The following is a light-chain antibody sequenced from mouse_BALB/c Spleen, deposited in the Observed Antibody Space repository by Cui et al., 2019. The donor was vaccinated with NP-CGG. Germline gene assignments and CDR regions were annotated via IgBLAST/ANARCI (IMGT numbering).Light chain of an antibody. CDR2: GTN. Sequence: QAVVTQESAITKSPGETVTLTCRSRIGAVTTSNYANWVQEKPDHLFTGLISGTNNRAPGFPARFSGSLIGDKAALTITGAQTEDEAIYFCALWYSNHWVFGGGTKLTVL. CDR1: IGAVTTSNY. V-gene: IGLV1*01. CDR3: ALWYSNHWV. J-gene: IGLJ1*01.